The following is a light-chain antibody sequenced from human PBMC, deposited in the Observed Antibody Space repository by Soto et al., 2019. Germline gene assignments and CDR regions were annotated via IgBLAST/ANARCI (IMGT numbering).Light chain of an antibody. CDR3: QQYGSSPGT. Sequence: EIVLTQSPGTLSFSPGERATLSCMDSQSVSSSYLAWYQQKPGQAPRLLIYGASSRATGIPDRFSGSGSGTDFTLTISRLEPEDFAVYYCQQYGSSPGTFGQGTKVDIK. V-gene: IGKV3-20*01. J-gene: IGKJ1*01. CDR2: GAS. CDR1: QSVSSSY.